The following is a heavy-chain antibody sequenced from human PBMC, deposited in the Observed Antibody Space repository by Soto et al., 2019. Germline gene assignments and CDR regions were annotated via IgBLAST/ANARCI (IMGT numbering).Heavy chain of an antibody. V-gene: IGHV3-23*01. Sequence: GGSLRLSCAASGFTFSSYAMSWVRQAPGKGLEWVSAISGSGGSTYYADSVKGRFTISRDNSKNTLYLQMNSLRAEDTGVDYCAFGRTVTLYYYYYYGMDVWGQGTTVTVSS. CDR2: ISGSGGST. D-gene: IGHD4-17*01. CDR1: GFTFSSYA. CDR3: AFGRTVTLYYYYYYGMDV. J-gene: IGHJ6*02.